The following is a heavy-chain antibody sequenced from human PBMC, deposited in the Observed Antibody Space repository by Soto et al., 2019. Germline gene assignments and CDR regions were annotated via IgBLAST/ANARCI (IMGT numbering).Heavy chain of an antibody. D-gene: IGHD2-15*01. CDR2: IYWDDDK. J-gene: IGHJ5*02. Sequence: QITLKESGPTLVKPTQTLTLTCTFSGFSLSTSGVGVGWIRQPPGKALEWLALIYWDDDKRYSPSLKSRLTITKDTSKIQVVLTMTNMDPVDTATYYCAHRRVYCTGGTCYSIWFDPWGQGTLVTVSS. CDR3: AHRRVYCTGGTCYSIWFDP. CDR1: GFSLSTSGVG. V-gene: IGHV2-5*02.